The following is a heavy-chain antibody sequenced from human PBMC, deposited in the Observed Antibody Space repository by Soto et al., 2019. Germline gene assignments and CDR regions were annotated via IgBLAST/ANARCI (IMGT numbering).Heavy chain of an antibody. J-gene: IGHJ4*02. Sequence: SETLSLTCAVSGGSISSGGYSWSWIRQPPGKGLEWIGYIYHSGSTYYNPSLKSRVTISVDRSKNQFSLKLSSVTAADTAVYYCAVCTTVTTRFDYWGQGTLVTVSS. CDR2: IYHSGST. CDR3: AVCTTVTTRFDY. V-gene: IGHV4-30-2*01. D-gene: IGHD4-17*01. CDR1: GGSISSGGYS.